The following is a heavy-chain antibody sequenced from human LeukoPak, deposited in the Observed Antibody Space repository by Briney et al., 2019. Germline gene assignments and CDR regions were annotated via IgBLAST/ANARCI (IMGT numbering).Heavy chain of an antibody. CDR2: INPNSGGT. J-gene: IGHJ4*02. Sequence: ASVKVSCKASGYTFTGYYMHWVRQAPGQGLEWMGWINPNSGGTNYAQKFQGRVTMTRDTSISTAYMELSRLRSDDTAVYYCARGRIWCSSTSCYTGPNDYWAREPWSPSPQ. CDR1: GYTFTGYY. V-gene: IGHV1-2*02. CDR3: ARGRIWCSSTSCYTGPNDY. D-gene: IGHD2-2*02.